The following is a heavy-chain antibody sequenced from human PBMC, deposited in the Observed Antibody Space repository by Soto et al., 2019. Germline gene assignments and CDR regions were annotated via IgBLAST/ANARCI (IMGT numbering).Heavy chain of an antibody. CDR1: GDSISSGGYH. CDR2: IYYSGDT. CDR3: ARLAYSSRGGQFFDY. D-gene: IGHD6-13*01. V-gene: IGHV4-31*03. Sequence: QVQLQESGPGLVEPSQTLSLTCNVSGDSISSGGYHWSWIRQHPGKGLEWIVYIYYSGDTYYNPSLKSRVAISVHTSKKQFSLNLSSATAADTAVYHCARLAYSSRGGQFFDYWGQGVLVTVSS. J-gene: IGHJ4*02.